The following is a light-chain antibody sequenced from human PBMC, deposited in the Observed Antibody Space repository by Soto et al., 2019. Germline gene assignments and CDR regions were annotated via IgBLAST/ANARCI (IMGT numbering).Light chain of an antibody. V-gene: IGLV4-69*01. CDR3: QTWGAGGV. Sequence: QTVVTQSPSASATLGASVKLTCTLDSGHSTYAIAWHQQQPEKGPRYLMKLNSDGSHYKGDGIPDRFSGSSSGADRYLTISSLQSEDEADYYCQTWGAGGVFGGGTKLTVL. CDR1: SGHSTYA. J-gene: IGLJ2*01. CDR2: LNSDGSH.